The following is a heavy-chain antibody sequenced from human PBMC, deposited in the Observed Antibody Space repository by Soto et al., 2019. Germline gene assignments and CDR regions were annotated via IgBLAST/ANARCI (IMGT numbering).Heavy chain of an antibody. D-gene: IGHD7-27*01. CDR3: ARDKDREQLGGNYWGALDV. CDR2: IIPIFRTP. J-gene: IGHJ6*04. V-gene: IGHV1-69*12. CDR1: GDTFSSFA. Sequence: QVQLVQSGAEVKKPGSSVKVSCKASGDTFSSFAISWVRQAPGQGLEWMGGIIPIFRTPNYAQKFQGRVKIPADEPTSTAYITLSRLTSEDTAVYSCARDKDREQLGGNYWGALDVGGEGTTVIVSS.